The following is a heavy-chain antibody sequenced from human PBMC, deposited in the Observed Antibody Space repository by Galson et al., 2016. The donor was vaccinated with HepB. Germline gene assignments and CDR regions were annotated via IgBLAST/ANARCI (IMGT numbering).Heavy chain of an antibody. V-gene: IGHV1-18*01. D-gene: IGHD3-10*01. CDR3: ARESPRISMVQGLDL. CDR2: ISAYNGKT. CDR1: GYIFTNYG. J-gene: IGHJ5*02. Sequence: SVKVSCKASGYIFTNYGVSWVRQAPGQRPEWMGWISAYNGKTNIAEKFQDRVTMTTDASTSTAHMELRSLRSDDSAIHYCARESPRISMVQGLDLWGQGTLVIVSS.